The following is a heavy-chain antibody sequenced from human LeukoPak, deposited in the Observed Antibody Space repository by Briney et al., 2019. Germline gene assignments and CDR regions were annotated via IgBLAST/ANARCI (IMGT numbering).Heavy chain of an antibody. J-gene: IGHJ4*02. Sequence: GESLKTSCKGSGYSFTSYWIGLVRPVPGKGLGWMGIIYPGDSDTSYSPFFEGQVTISADKSISPAYLQWSSLKDSDTAMYYCARRFPYDSSGLALDYWGQGTLVTVSS. CDR1: GYSFTSYW. D-gene: IGHD3-22*01. V-gene: IGHV5-51*01. CDR2: IYPGDSDT. CDR3: ARRFPYDSSGLALDY.